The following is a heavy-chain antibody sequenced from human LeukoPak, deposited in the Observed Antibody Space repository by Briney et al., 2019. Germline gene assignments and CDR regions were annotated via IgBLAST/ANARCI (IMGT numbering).Heavy chain of an antibody. CDR1: GFTFSSYA. Sequence: GGSQRLSCAASGFTFSSYAMSWVRQAPGKGLEWVSAISGSGGSTYYADSVKGRFTISRDNSKNTLYLQMNSLRAEDTAVYYCAKDPYYYDSSGYSPGEYFQHWGQGTLVTVSS. D-gene: IGHD3-22*01. CDR2: ISGSGGST. J-gene: IGHJ1*01. CDR3: AKDPYYYDSSGYSPGEYFQH. V-gene: IGHV3-23*01.